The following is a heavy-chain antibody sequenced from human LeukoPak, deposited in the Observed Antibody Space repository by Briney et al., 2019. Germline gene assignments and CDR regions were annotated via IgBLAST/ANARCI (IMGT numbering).Heavy chain of an antibody. CDR1: GYTFTAYY. D-gene: IGHD3-10*01. V-gene: IGHV1-2*02. Sequence: ASVKVSCKATGYTFTAYYMQWVRQAPGQGLEWMGWINPNSGTTNCAQKFQGRVTMTRDTSISTAYMELNRLRSDDTAIYYCARGPLGGYGSGSQADYWGQGTLVTVSS. J-gene: IGHJ4*02. CDR3: ARGPLGGYGSGSQADY. CDR2: INPNSGTT.